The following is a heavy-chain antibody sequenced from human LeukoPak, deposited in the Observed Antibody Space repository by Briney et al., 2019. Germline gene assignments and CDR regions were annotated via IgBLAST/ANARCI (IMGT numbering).Heavy chain of an antibody. Sequence: GGSLRLSCAASGFTSSRNVIHWVRQAPGKGLGWVARISYDGNNKFYADSVKGRFTISRDNSRNTLYLEMNSLRGEDAAVYSCARGGIPTGPYYYFYYMDVWGKGTAVAVSS. CDR2: ISYDGNNK. V-gene: IGHV3-30*01. J-gene: IGHJ6*03. CDR1: GFTSSRNV. D-gene: IGHD3-10*01. CDR3: ARGGIPTGPYYYFYYMDV.